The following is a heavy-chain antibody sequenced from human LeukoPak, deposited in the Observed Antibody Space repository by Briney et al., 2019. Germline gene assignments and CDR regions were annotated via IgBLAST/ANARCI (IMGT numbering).Heavy chain of an antibody. V-gene: IGHV3-30*18. CDR2: VSYDGSNK. CDR1: GFTFSTYG. D-gene: IGHD7-27*01. J-gene: IGHJ4*02. Sequence: GGSPRLSCAASGFTFSTYGMHWVRQAPGKGLEWVAVVSYDGSNKYYGDSVKGRFTISRDNSKNTLYLQMNSLRAEDTAVYYCAKDWGNWGYGYYFDHWGQGTLVTVSS. CDR3: AKDWGNWGYGYYFDH.